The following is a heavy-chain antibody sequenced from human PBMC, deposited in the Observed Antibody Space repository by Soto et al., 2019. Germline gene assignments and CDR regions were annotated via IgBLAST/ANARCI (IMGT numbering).Heavy chain of an antibody. D-gene: IGHD4-17*01. J-gene: IGHJ5*02. CDR1: GYTFTGYY. Sequence: ASVKVSCKASGYTFTGYYMHWVRQAPGQGLEWMGWINPNSGGTNYAQKFQGWVTMTRDTSISTAYMELSRLRSDDTAVYYCARTTTVTTEGWFDPWGQGTLVTVSS. CDR3: ARTTTVTTEGWFDP. CDR2: INPNSGGT. V-gene: IGHV1-2*04.